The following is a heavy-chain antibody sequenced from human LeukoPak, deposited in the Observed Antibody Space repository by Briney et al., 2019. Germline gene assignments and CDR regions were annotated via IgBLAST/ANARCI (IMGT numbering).Heavy chain of an antibody. CDR1: GGSISSYY. CDR3: ARHGTPGTNLNWFDP. V-gene: IGHV4-59*01. J-gene: IGHJ5*02. CDR2: IYYSGST. Sequence: SETLSLTCTVSGGSISSYYWSWIRQPPGKGLEWIGYIYYSGSTNYNPSLKSRVTISVDTSRSQFSLKLSSVTAADTAVYYCARHGTPGTNLNWFDPWGQGTLVTVSS. D-gene: IGHD1-1*01.